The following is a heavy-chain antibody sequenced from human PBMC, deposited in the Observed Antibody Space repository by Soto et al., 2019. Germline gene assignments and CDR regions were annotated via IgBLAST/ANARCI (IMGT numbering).Heavy chain of an antibody. V-gene: IGHV4-39*01. D-gene: IGHD2-2*01. Sequence: PSETLSLTCSVYDGCISSGSYYWGWLRQPPGKGLEWIGSIFNSGTMYYNPSLKSRVTISVDTSKNQFSLKLNSVTAADTAVYYCASFFGFQYQRSPLWWFYSRGQRCLLTVSS. CDR3: ASFFGFQYQRSPLWWFYS. CDR2: IFNSGTM. J-gene: IGHJ5*01. CDR1: DGCISSGSYY.